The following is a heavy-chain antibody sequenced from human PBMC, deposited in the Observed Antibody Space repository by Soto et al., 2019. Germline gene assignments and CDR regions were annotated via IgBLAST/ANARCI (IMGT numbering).Heavy chain of an antibody. J-gene: IGHJ4*02. CDR3: AKGSTIAARYDRLDY. CDR2: ISGSGGST. D-gene: IGHD6-6*01. Sequence: GGSLRLSCAASGFTFSSYAMSRVRQAPGKGLEWVSAISGSGGSTYYADSVKGRFTISRDNSKNTLYLQMNSLRAEDTAVYYCAKGSTIAARYDRLDYWGQGTLVTVSS. V-gene: IGHV3-23*01. CDR1: GFTFSSYA.